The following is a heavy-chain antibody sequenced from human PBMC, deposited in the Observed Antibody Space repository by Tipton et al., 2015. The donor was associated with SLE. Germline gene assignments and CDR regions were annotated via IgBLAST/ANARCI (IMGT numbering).Heavy chain of an antibody. V-gene: IGHV4-61*02. CDR1: GVSISSGSYY. D-gene: IGHD6-13*01. CDR3: ARDGGSSWSLDAFDT. J-gene: IGHJ3*02. Sequence: TLSLTCTVSGVSISSGSYYWNWIRQPAGKGLEWIGRVYSSGTTNYNSSLKSRVTISVDTSKNQFSLKLSSVTAADTAVYYCARDGGSSWSLDAFDTWGQGTMVTVSS. CDR2: VYSSGTT.